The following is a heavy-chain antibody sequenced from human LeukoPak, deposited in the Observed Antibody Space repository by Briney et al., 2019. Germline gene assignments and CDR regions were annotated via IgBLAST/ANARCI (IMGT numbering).Heavy chain of an antibody. CDR3: ARDSEAAAGRSFDY. Sequence: SGPTLVKPSETLSLTCTVSGGSISSYYWSWIRQPAGKGLEWIGRIYTSGSTNYNPSLKSRVTMSVDTSKNQFSLKLSSVTAADTAVYYCARDSEAAAGRSFDYWGQGTLVTVSS. V-gene: IGHV4-4*07. CDR2: IYTSGST. D-gene: IGHD6-13*01. J-gene: IGHJ4*02. CDR1: GGSISSYY.